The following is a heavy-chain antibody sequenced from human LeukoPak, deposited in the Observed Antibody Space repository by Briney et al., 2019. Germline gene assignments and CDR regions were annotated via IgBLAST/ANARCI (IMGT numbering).Heavy chain of an antibody. CDR3: AKVYFVGDVVVTAITDDFDY. CDR2: ISYDGSNK. CDR1: GFTFSSYG. V-gene: IGHV3-30*18. Sequence: GGSLRLSCAASGFTFSSYGMHWVRQAPGKGLEWVAVISYDGSNKYYADSVKGRFTISRDNSKNTLYQQMNSLRAEDTAVYYCAKVYFVGDVVVTAITDDFDYWGQGTLVTVSS. D-gene: IGHD2-21*02. J-gene: IGHJ4*02.